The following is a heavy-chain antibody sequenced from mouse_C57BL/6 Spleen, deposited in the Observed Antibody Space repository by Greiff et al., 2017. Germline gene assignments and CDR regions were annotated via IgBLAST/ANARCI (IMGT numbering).Heavy chain of an antibody. CDR1: GYSFTGYY. V-gene: IGHV1-42*01. Sequence: VQLQQSGPELVKISCKASGYSFTGYYMNWVKQSPEKSLEWIGEINPSTGGTTYNQKFKAKATLTVDKSSSTAYMQLKSLTSEDSAVYYCARSGSSGYEEDDWGQGTTLTVSS. D-gene: IGHD3-2*02. CDR3: ARSGSSGYEEDD. CDR2: INPSTGGT. J-gene: IGHJ2*01.